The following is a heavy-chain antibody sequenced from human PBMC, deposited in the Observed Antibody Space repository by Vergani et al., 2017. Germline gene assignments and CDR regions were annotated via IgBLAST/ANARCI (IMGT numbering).Heavy chain of an antibody. CDR3: ARHRYVDIVATIGLYYFDY. Sequence: QVQLQQWGAGLLKPSETLSLTCAVSGGSISSSSYYWGWIRQPPGKGLEWIGSIYYSGSTYYNPSLKSRVTISVDTSKNQFSLKLSSVTAADTAVYYCARHRYVDIVATIGLYYFDYWGQGTLVTVSS. V-gene: IGHV4-39*01. CDR2: IYYSGST. J-gene: IGHJ4*02. D-gene: IGHD5-12*01. CDR1: GGSISSSSYY.